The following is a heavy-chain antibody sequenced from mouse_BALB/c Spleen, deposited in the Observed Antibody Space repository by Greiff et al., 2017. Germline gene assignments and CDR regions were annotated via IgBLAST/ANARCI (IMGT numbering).Heavy chain of an antibody. CDR1: GYTFSSYW. Sequence: VKLQESGAELMKPGASVKISCKATGYTFSSYWIEWVKQRPGHGLEWIGEILPGSGSTNYNEKFKGKATFTADTSSNTAYMQLSSLTSEDSAVNYCARRLRRDYGMDYWGQGTSVTVSS. J-gene: IGHJ4*01. V-gene: IGHV1-9*01. D-gene: IGHD2-2*01. CDR3: ARRLRRDYGMDY. CDR2: ILPGSGST.